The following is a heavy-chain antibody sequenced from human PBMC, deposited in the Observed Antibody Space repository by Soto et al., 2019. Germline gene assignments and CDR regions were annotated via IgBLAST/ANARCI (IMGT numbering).Heavy chain of an antibody. Sequence: GESLKISCKGSGYSFTTYWIGWVRQLPGQGLEWMGVMFPGDSDTRYSPSFQGQVTMSADPSTNTAYLEWSSLKDADSAMYYCARVPDSSLGTMDFWGQGNTVTVSS. CDR2: MFPGDSDT. J-gene: IGHJ6*02. CDR1: GYSFTTYW. CDR3: ARVPDSSLGTMDF. D-gene: IGHD6-19*01. V-gene: IGHV5-51*01.